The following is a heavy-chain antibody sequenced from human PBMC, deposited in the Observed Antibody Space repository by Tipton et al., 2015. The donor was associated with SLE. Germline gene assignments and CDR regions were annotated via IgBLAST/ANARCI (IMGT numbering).Heavy chain of an antibody. D-gene: IGHD3-22*01. J-gene: IGHJ3*02. CDR3: AKGIVVTSGENAFDI. V-gene: IGHV3-30*18. Sequence: QLVQSGGGVVQPGRSLRLSCAASGFTFSSYGMHWVRQAPGEGLEWVAVIWYDGSNKYYADSVKGRFTISRDNSKNTLYLQMNSLRAEDTAMYYCAKGIVVTSGENAFDIWGQGTMVTVSS. CDR1: GFTFSSYG. CDR2: IWYDGSNK.